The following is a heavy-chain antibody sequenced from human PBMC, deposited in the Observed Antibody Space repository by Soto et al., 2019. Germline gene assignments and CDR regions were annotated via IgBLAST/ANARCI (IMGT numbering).Heavy chain of an antibody. V-gene: IGHV2-5*02. CDR1: GFSVGTTGVG. Sequence: SVPTLVNPTQTLTLTCTFSGFSVGTTGVGVSWIRQSPGKALEWLALIYWDDDQRYSPSLNSRLTITKDTSKNQVVLTMTDMDPVDTATYFCAHIPVEAAGATWFDPWGQGTLVTVSS. J-gene: IGHJ5*02. D-gene: IGHD2-15*01. CDR3: AHIPVEAAGATWFDP. CDR2: IYWDDDQ.